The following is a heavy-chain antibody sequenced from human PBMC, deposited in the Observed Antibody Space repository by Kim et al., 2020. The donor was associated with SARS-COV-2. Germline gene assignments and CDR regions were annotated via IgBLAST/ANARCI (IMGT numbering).Heavy chain of an antibody. CDR3: VKDKEILTGSYYFDY. V-gene: IGHV3-64D*09. J-gene: IGHJ4*02. Sequence: DAVKCRFTISRDNSKNTLYLQMSSLRAEDTAVYYCVKDKEILTGSYYFDYWGQGTLVTVSS. D-gene: IGHD3-9*01.